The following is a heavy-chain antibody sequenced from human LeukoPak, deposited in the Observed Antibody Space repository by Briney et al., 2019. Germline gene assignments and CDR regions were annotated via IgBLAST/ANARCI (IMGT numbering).Heavy chain of an antibody. D-gene: IGHD2-2*02. CDR1: GFTFSSYS. V-gene: IGHV3-15*07. J-gene: IGHJ6*02. CDR2: IKGKTDGGTT. CDR3: STDRGYCSSTSCYIGYYYSMDG. Sequence: GGSLRLSCAASGFTFSSYSMNWVRQAPGKGLEWVGRIKGKTDGGTTDYAAPVKGRFIISRDDSKNTLYLQMNSLKTEDTAVYYCSTDRGYCSSTSCYIGYYYSMDGWGQGTTVTVSS.